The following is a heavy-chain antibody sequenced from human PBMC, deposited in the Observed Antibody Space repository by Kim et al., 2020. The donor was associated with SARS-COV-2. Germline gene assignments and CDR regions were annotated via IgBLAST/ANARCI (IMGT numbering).Heavy chain of an antibody. CDR3: ARGFPYDFSNC. D-gene: IGHD4-4*01. V-gene: IGHV3-7*01. CDR1: GFTLSGHW. CDR2: INGDGSLR. J-gene: IGHJ4*02. Sequence: GGSLRLSCAASGFTLSGHWMNWVRQAPGKGLEWVANINGDGSLRDYVDSVKGRFTISRDNSKNSLYLQMNSLRGEDTAVYYCARGFPYDFSNCWGQGNLVTVSS.